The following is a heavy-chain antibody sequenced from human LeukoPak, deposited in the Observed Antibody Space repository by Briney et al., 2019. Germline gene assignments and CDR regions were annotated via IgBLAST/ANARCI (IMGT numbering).Heavy chain of an antibody. V-gene: IGHV1-3*04. CDR1: GYTFTSYA. D-gene: IGHD6-13*01. CDR3: ARTYSSSDEFDY. J-gene: IGHJ4*02. CDR2: INTGNGNT. Sequence: ASVKVSCKASGYTFTSYAMHWVRQAPGQRLECMGWINTGNGNTKYSQKFQGRVAMTRDTSTSRVYMEVSSLRSEDTAVYYCARTYSSSDEFDYWGQGTLVTVSS.